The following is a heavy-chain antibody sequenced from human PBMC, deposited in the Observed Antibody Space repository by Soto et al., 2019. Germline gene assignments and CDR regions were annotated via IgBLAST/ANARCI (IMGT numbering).Heavy chain of an antibody. J-gene: IGHJ4*02. Sequence: GASVKVSCKASGGTVSSYAITWVRQAPGKGLEWMGVFIPIFVSAHYAPKFQGRITITADESTSTAYMELSGLTSEDTATYYCARDVSSDTTGFRGYDLWGQGTQVTVSS. V-gene: IGHV1-69*13. CDR3: ARDVSSDTTGFRGYDL. D-gene: IGHD3-10*01. CDR2: FIPIFVSA. CDR1: GGTVSSYA.